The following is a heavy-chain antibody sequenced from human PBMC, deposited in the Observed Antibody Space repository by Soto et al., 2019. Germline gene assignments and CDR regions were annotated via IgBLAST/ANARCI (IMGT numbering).Heavy chain of an antibody. D-gene: IGHD6-6*01. J-gene: IGHJ5*02. Sequence: EVQLLESGGGLVQPGGSLRLSCAASGFTFSSYAMSWVRQAPGKGLEWVSAISGSGGSTYYADSVKGRFTISRDNSKNTLYLQMNSLRDEDTAVYYCAKCGPEYSSSSDWFDPWGQGTLVTVSS. CDR2: ISGSGGST. CDR1: GFTFSSYA. CDR3: AKCGPEYSSSSDWFDP. V-gene: IGHV3-23*01.